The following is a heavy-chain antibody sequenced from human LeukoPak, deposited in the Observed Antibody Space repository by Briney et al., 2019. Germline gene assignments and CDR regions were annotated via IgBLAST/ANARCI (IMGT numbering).Heavy chain of an antibody. CDR1: GFTFSSYS. D-gene: IGHD4-11*01. V-gene: IGHV3-21*01. J-gene: IGHJ5*02. CDR3: ARDLTVTSTCWFDR. Sequence: PGGSLRLSCAVSGFTFSSYSMNWVRQAPGKGLEWVSSITSSSSYMYYADSVKGRFTISRDNAKNSLYLQMNSLRAEDTAVYYCARDLTVTSTCWFDRWGQGTLVTVSS. CDR2: ITSSSSYM.